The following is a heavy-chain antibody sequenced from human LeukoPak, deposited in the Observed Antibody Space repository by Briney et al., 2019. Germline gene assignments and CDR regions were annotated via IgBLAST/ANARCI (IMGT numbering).Heavy chain of an antibody. CDR1: GGTFSSYA. J-gene: IGHJ4*02. V-gene: IGHV1-69*04. Sequence: SVKVSCKASGGTFSSYAISWVRQAPGQGLEWMGRIIPILGIANYAQKFQGRVTITADKSTSTAYMELSSLRSEGTAVYYCARVPKVRDDYVWGSYRYVYWGQGTLVTVSS. CDR3: ARVPKVRDDYVWGSYRYVY. D-gene: IGHD3-16*02. CDR2: IIPILGIA.